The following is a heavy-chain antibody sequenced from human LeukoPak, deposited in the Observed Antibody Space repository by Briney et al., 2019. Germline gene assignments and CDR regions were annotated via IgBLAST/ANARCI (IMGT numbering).Heavy chain of an antibody. V-gene: IGHV4-59*08. CDR3: ARAHDYGDNDAFDI. Sequence: SETLSLTCTVSGGSISSYYWSWIRQPPGKGLEWIGYIYYSGSTKYNPSLKSRVTISVDTSKNQFSLKLTSVTAADTAVYYCARAHDYGDNDAFDIWGQGTMVTVSS. CDR2: IYYSGST. J-gene: IGHJ3*02. CDR1: GGSISSYY. D-gene: IGHD4-17*01.